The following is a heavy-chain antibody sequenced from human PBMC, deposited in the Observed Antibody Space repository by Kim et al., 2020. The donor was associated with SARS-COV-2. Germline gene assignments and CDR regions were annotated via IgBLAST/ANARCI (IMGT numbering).Heavy chain of an antibody. Sequence: GGSLRLSCAASGFTFDDYAMHWVRQAPGKGLEWVSGISWNSGSIGYADSVKGRFTISRDNAKNSLYLQMNSLRAEDTALYYCAKDGHSSSWSGYYYYGMDVWGQGTTVTVSS. CDR2: ISWNSGSI. CDR3: AKDGHSSSWSGYYYYGMDV. D-gene: IGHD6-13*01. J-gene: IGHJ6*02. CDR1: GFTFDDYA. V-gene: IGHV3-9*01.